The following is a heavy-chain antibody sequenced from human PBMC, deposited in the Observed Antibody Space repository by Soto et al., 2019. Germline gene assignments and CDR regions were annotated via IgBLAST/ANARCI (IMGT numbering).Heavy chain of an antibody. CDR3: ARGPSKAGYSSSWYYYYYGMDV. CDR1: GGSFSGYY. CDR2: INHSGST. V-gene: IGHV4-34*01. Sequence: SETLSLTCAVYGGSFSGYYWSWIRQPPGKGLEWIGEINHSGSTNYNPSLKSRVTISVDTSKNQFSLKLSSVTAADTAVYYCARGPSKAGYSSSWYYYYYGMDVWGQGTTVTVSS. J-gene: IGHJ6*02. D-gene: IGHD6-13*01.